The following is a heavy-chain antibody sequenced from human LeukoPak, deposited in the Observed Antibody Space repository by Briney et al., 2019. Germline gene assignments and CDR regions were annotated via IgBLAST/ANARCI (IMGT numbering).Heavy chain of an antibody. CDR1: GGTFSSYA. D-gene: IGHD3-22*01. V-gene: IGHV1-69*13. CDR2: IIPIFGTA. Sequence: SVKVSCKASGGTFSSYAISWVRQAPGQGLEWMGGIIPIFGTANYAQKFQGRVTITADESTSTAYMELSSLRSEDTAVYYCAREVYYDSSGYYFDYYFDYWGQGTLVTVSS. J-gene: IGHJ4*02. CDR3: AREVYYDSSGYYFDYYFDY.